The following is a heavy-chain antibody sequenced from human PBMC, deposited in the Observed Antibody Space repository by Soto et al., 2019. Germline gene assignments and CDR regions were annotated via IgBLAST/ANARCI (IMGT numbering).Heavy chain of an antibody. J-gene: IGHJ6*03. CDR3: ARDNKRPLGYCSGGSCSGYYYYYMDV. V-gene: IGHV1-3*01. D-gene: IGHD2-15*01. CDR2: INAGNGNT. Sequence: ASVKVSCKASGYTFTSYAMHWVRQAPGQRLEWMGWINAGNGNTKYSQKFQGRVTITRDTSASTAYMELSSLRSEDTAVYYCARDNKRPLGYCSGGSCSGYYYYYMDVWGKGTTVTVS. CDR1: GYTFTSYA.